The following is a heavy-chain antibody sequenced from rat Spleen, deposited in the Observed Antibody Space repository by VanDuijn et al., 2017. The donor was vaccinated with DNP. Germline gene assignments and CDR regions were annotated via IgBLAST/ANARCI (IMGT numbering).Heavy chain of an antibody. Sequence: EVQLVESGGGLVQPGRSLKLSCVTSGFTFSNYWMNWLRQAPGKGLEWVASISNIGGSVYSPDSVEGRFTISRDDVQNTLYLQMDSLRSEDTATYYCASHNSGYFDYWGQGVMVTVSS. J-gene: IGHJ2*01. V-gene: IGHV5-31*01. CDR2: ISNIGGSV. CDR3: ASHNSGYFDY. CDR1: GFTFSNYW. D-gene: IGHD4-3*01.